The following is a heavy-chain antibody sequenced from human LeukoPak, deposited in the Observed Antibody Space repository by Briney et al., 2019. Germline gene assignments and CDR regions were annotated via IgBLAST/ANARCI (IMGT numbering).Heavy chain of an antibody. J-gene: IGHJ1*01. D-gene: IGHD2-8*01. Sequence: GGSLRLSCAASGFTFSSYGMHWVRQAPGKGLEWVAFIRYDGSNKYYADSVKGRFTISRDNSKNTLYLQMNSLRAEDTAVYYCARVEFMETNHFQHWGQGTLVTVSS. CDR1: GFTFSSYG. CDR2: IRYDGSNK. CDR3: ARVEFMETNHFQH. V-gene: IGHV3-30*02.